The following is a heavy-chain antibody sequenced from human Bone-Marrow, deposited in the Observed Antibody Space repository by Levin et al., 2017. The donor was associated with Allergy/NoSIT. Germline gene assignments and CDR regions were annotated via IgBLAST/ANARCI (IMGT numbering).Heavy chain of an antibody. CDR1: GFTFGDYA. Sequence: GGSLRLSCTASGFTFGDYAMSWVRQAPGKGLEWVGFIRSKAYGGTTEYAASVKGRFTISRDDSKSIAYLQMNSLKTEDTAVYYCTREDYGDYVGNAFDIWGQGTMVTVSS. CDR2: IRSKAYGGTT. V-gene: IGHV3-49*04. J-gene: IGHJ3*02. CDR3: TREDYGDYVGNAFDI. D-gene: IGHD4-17*01.